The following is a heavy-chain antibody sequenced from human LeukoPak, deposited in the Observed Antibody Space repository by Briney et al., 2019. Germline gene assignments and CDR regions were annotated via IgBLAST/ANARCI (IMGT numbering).Heavy chain of an antibody. Sequence: SVKVSCKASGGTFSSHAISWVRQAPGQGLEWMGGIIPIFGTANYAQKFQGRVTITADESTSTAYMELSSLRSEDTAVYYCASLYNWNDRLGKHDAFDIWGQGTMVTVSS. D-gene: IGHD1-1*01. CDR2: IIPIFGTA. CDR1: GGTFSSHA. J-gene: IGHJ3*02. V-gene: IGHV1-69*13. CDR3: ASLYNWNDRLGKHDAFDI.